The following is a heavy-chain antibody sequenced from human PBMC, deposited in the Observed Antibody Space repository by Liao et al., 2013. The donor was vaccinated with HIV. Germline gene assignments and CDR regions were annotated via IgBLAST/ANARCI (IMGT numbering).Heavy chain of an antibody. CDR2: SISVGAT. Sequence: QVQLQESGPGLVKPSETLSLICTVSGDSMNTDNYYWSWIRQPPGSDWSGLGTSISVGATQYNPSLKSRVTMSVDTSKNQFSLNLNSVTVADTAIYYCARERGGFDIWGQGTMVTVAS. V-gene: IGHV4-61*01. CDR3: ARERGGFDI. J-gene: IGHJ3*02. CDR1: GDSMNTDNYY.